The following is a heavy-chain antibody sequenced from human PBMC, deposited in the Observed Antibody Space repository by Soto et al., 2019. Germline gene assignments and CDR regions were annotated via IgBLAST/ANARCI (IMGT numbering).Heavy chain of an antibody. D-gene: IGHD3-16*01. Sequence: QVQLVQSGAEVRKPGASVKVSCKASGYTFTTYGIIWVRQAPGQGLEWMGWISGYNGHTKYAQKFQGRVTMTTDPSXXTVYMDLRSLRSDDTAVYYCAREGEMPYYYYGLDVWGQGTTVTVSS. CDR1: GYTFTTYG. V-gene: IGHV1-18*01. CDR3: AREGEMPYYYYGLDV. J-gene: IGHJ6*02. CDR2: ISGYNGHT.